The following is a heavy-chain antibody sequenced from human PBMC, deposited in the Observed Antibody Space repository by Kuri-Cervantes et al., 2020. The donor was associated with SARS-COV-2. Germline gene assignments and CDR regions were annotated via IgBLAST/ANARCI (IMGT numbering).Heavy chain of an antibody. Sequence: ASVKVSCKTSGYTFTSYGISWVRQAPGQGLEWMGWISIKQGDTNYAQKFQGRVTMTTDTSTSTAYMELRSLRSDDTAVYYCARVCGGDCTDNYYYYCGMDVWGQGTTVTVSS. CDR1: GYTFTSYG. CDR2: ISIKQGDT. D-gene: IGHD2-21*02. V-gene: IGHV1-18*04. CDR3: ARVCGGDCTDNYYYYCGMDV. J-gene: IGHJ6*02.